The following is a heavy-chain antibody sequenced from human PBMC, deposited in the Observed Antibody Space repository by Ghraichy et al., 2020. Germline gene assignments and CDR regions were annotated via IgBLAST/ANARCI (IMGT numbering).Heavy chain of an antibody. CDR2: ISWNSGSI. CDR1: GFTFDDYA. V-gene: IGHV3-9*01. CDR3: AKVPWRWLQLAYFDY. D-gene: IGHD5-24*01. J-gene: IGHJ4*02. Sequence: GGSLRLSCAASGFTFDDYAMHWVRQAPGKGLEWVSGISWNSGSIGYADSVKGRFTISRDNAKNSLYLQMNSLRAEDTALYYCAKVPWRWLQLAYFDYWGQGTLVTVSS.